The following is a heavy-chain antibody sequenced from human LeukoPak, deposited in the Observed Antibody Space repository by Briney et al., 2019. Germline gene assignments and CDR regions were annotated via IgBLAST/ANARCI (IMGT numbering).Heavy chain of an antibody. V-gene: IGHV3-21*04. Sequence: PGGSLRLSCAASGFDFSTYTMNWVRQAPGKGLEWVSSISSSSSYIYYADSVKGRFTISRDNAKNSLYLQMNSLRVEDTALYYCAKAIGVSCISTSCYSFDNWGQGTLVTVSS. J-gene: IGHJ4*02. D-gene: IGHD2-2*02. CDR1: GFDFSTYT. CDR3: AKAIGVSCISTSCYSFDN. CDR2: ISSSSSYI.